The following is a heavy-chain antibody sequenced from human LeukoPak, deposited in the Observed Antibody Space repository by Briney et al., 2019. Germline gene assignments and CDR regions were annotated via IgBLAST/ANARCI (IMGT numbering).Heavy chain of an antibody. J-gene: IGHJ4*02. CDR2: ITTSSTYI. D-gene: IGHD5-12*01. Sequence: GGSLRLSCAASGFTFTSYTMNWVRQAPGKGLEWVSSITTSSTYIYYADSVKGRFTISRDDAKNSLYLQMSSLRAEDTAVYYCGSSGYDHWGQGTLVTVSS. V-gene: IGHV3-21*01. CDR1: GFTFTSYT. CDR3: GSSGYDH.